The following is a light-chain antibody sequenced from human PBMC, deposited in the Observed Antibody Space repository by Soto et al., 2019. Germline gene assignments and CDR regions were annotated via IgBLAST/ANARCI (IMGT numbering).Light chain of an antibody. Sequence: QSVLTQPPSVSAAPGQKVTISCSGSSSNIGNNYVSWYQQLPGTAPKLLIYDNNKRPSGIPDRFSGSKSGTSATLGITGLQTGDEADYYCGTWDSSLSALFGGGTKGDRP. V-gene: IGLV1-51*01. J-gene: IGLJ2*01. CDR2: DNN. CDR3: GTWDSSLSAL. CDR1: SSNIGNNY.